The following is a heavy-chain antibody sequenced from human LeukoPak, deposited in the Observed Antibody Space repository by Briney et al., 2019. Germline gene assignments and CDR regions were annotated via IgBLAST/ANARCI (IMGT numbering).Heavy chain of an antibody. V-gene: IGHV3-74*01. J-gene: IGHJ6*02. D-gene: IGHD3-16*01. CDR3: ASLGGKGDYYYYGMDV. Sequence: GGSLRLSCAASGFTFSSYWMHWVRQAPGKGLVWVSRINSDGSSTSYADSVKGRFTISRDNSKNTLYLQMNSLRAEDTAVYYCASLGGKGDYYYYGMDVWGQGTTVTVSS. CDR2: INSDGSST. CDR1: GFTFSSYW.